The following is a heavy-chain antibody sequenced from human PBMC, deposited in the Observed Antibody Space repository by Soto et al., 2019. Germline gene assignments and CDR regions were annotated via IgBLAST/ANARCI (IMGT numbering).Heavy chain of an antibody. CDR1: GFTFSSYA. V-gene: IGHV3-23*01. D-gene: IGHD4-4*01. CDR3: AKDRSMTTVTTADY. CDR2: ISGSGGST. Sequence: GGSLRLSCAASGFTFSSYAMSWVRQAPGKGLEWVSAISGSGGSTYYADSVKGRFTISRDNSKNTLYLQMNSLRAEDTAGYYCAKDRSMTTVTTADYWGQGTLVTVSS. J-gene: IGHJ4*02.